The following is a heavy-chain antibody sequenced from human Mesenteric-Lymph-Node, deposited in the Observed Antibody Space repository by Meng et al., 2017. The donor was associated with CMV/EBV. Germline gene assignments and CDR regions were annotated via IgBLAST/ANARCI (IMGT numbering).Heavy chain of an antibody. V-gene: IGHV3-74*01. CDR3: ARDFGIRDY. Sequence: LSWAAAGFAFSTYWMHWVHQGPGKELVWVSRINSDGSSTSYGDSVKGRFTISRDNAKNTLYLQMNSLRAEDTGVYYCARDFGIRDYWGQGTLVTVSS. CDR2: INSDGSST. D-gene: IGHD3-10*01. CDR1: GFAFSTYW. J-gene: IGHJ4*02.